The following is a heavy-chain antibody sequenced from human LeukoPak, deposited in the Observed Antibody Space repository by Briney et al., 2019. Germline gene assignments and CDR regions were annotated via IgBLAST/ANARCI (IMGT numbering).Heavy chain of an antibody. D-gene: IGHD1-1*01. CDR1: GGSISNYY. CDR2: SYHRGST. V-gene: IGHV4-59*01. CDR3: ARDRELGY. J-gene: IGHJ4*02. Sequence: SETLSLTCTVSGGSISNYYWSWIRQSPGKGPEWIGWSYHRGSTSYNPSLKSRVAISVDTSKNQFSLKLSSVTAADTAVYYCARDRELGYWGQGTLVIASS.